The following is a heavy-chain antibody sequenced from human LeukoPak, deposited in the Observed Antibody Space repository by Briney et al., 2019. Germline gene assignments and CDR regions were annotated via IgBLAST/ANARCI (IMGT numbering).Heavy chain of an antibody. D-gene: IGHD4-17*01. CDR1: GFTFSNYG. CDR3: ARDGQDYVDYFWYFDY. CDR2: IWYDGSNK. V-gene: IGHV3-33*01. Sequence: GGSLRLSCAASGFTFSNYGMHWVRKAPGTGLEWVAVIWYDGSNKYYGDSVKGRFTISRDNSKNTLYLQMNSLRAEDTAVYYCARDGQDYVDYFWYFDYWGQGTLVTVSS. J-gene: IGHJ4*02.